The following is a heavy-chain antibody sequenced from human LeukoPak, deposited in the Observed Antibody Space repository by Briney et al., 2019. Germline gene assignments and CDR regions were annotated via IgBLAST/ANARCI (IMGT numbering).Heavy chain of an antibody. CDR1: GFTFSSYG. CDR2: IRYDGSNK. V-gene: IGHV3-30*02. CDR3: AKDGPTTPDEIAVAGTLDY. J-gene: IGHJ4*02. D-gene: IGHD6-19*01. Sequence: GGSLRLSCAASGFTFSSYGMHWVRQAPGKGLEWVAFIRYDGSNKYYADSVKGRFTISRDNSKNTLYLQMNSLRAEDTAVYYCAKDGPTTPDEIAVAGTLDYWAREPWSPSPQ.